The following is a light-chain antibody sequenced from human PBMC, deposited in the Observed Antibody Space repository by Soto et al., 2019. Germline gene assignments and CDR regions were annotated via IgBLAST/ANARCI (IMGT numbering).Light chain of an antibody. J-gene: IGKJ2*01. CDR3: QQSYSTPYT. CDR1: QSISSY. CDR2: AAS. Sequence: DIQMTQSPSSLSASVGDRVTITCRASQSISSYVNWYQQKPGKAPKLLIYAASSLQSGVPSRFNGSGSGTDFTFTISSLQPEDFGTYYCQQSYSTPYTFGPGTKLDIK. V-gene: IGKV1-39*01.